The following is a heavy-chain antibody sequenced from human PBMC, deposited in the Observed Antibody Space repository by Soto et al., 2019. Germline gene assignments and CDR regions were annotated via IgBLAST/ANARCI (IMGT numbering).Heavy chain of an antibody. CDR1: GFSFSDHS. J-gene: IGHJ4*02. D-gene: IGHD5-12*01. CDR2: TRNKPNSYTT. CDR3: ARRGYSGYGYFDY. Sequence: EVQLVESGGGLVQPGGSLRLSCAASGFSFSDHSMDWVRQPPGKGLEWVGRTRNKPNSYTTEYAASVKGRFTISRDESKNSLYLQMNSLRTEDTAMYYCARRGYSGYGYFDYWGQGALVTVSS. V-gene: IGHV3-72*01.